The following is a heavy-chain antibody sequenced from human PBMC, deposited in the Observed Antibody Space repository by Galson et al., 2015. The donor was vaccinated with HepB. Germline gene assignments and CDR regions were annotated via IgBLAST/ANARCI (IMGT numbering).Heavy chain of an antibody. CDR3: ARDHTYYDFWSGSTNYYYGMDV. J-gene: IGHJ6*02. CDR1: GFTFSSYA. V-gene: IGHV3-23*01. CDR2: ISGSGGST. Sequence: SLRLSCAASGFTFSSYAMSWVRQAPGKGLEWVSAISGSGGSTYYADSVKGRFTISRDNSKNSLYLQMNSLRAEDTAVYYCARDHTYYDFWSGSTNYYYGMDVWGQGTTVTVSS. D-gene: IGHD3-3*01.